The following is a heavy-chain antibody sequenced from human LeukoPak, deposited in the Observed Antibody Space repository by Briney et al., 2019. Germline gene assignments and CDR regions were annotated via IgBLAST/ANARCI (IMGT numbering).Heavy chain of an antibody. V-gene: IGHV4-31*03. J-gene: IGHJ5*02. CDR2: IYYTGTT. CDR3: STSDDSSGYLTSFDP. CDR1: GVSISSGGFY. D-gene: IGHD3-22*01. Sequence: SQTLSLTCSVSGVSISSGGFYWSWIRQLPGKGLEWIGYIYYTGTTYYNPSLRTRVIISVDTSKNQFSLKVNSVTASDTAVYYCSTSDDSSGYLTSFDPWGQGTLVTVSP.